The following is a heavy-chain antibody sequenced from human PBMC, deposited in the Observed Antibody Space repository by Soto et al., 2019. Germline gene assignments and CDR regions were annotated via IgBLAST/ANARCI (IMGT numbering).Heavy chain of an antibody. CDR3: ARDSRHSVAGLFPEYFQH. CDR2: IWYDGSNK. Sequence: GGSLRLSCAASGFTFSSYGMHWVRQAPGKGLEWVAVIWYDGSNKYYADSVKGRFTISRDNSKNTLYLQMNSLRAEDTAVYYCARDSRHSVAGLFPEYFQHWGQGTLVTVSS. CDR1: GFTFSSYG. D-gene: IGHD6-19*01. J-gene: IGHJ1*01. V-gene: IGHV3-33*01.